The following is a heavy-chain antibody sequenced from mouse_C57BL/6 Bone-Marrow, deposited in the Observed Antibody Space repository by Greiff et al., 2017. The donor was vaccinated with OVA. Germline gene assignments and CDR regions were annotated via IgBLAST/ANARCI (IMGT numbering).Heavy chain of an antibody. D-gene: IGHD1-1*01. CDR2: ILPGSGST. CDR1: GYTFTGYW. Sequence: QVQLQQSGSELMKPGASVKLSCKATGYTFTGYWIEWVKQRPGHGLEWIGEILPGSGSTNYNEKFKGKATFTAVTSSNTAYMQLSSLTTEDSDIYYCAREGYYYGSSWFAYWGQGTLVTVSA. V-gene: IGHV1-9*01. J-gene: IGHJ3*01. CDR3: AREGYYYGSSWFAY.